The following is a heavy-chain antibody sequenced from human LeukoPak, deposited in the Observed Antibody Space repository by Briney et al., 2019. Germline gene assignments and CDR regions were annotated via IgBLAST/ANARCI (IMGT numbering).Heavy chain of an antibody. D-gene: IGHD3-3*01. CDR3: ARDSRPPVNYDFWSGYGSVPPQND. V-gene: IGHV3-30-3*01. CDR2: ISYDGSNK. J-gene: IGHJ4*02. Sequence: GGSLRLSCAASGFTLSSYAMHWVRQAPGKGLEWVAVISYDGSNKYYADSVKGRFTISRDNSKNTLYLQMNSLRAEDTAVYHCARDSRPPVNYDFWSGYGSVPPQNDWGQGTLVTVSS. CDR1: GFTLSSYA.